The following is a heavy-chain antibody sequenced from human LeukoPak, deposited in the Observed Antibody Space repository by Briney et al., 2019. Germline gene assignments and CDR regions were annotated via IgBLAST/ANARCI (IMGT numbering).Heavy chain of an antibody. CDR3: ARDPLKRAFDI. V-gene: IGHV3-21*01. J-gene: IGHJ3*02. CDR1: GFTLSFYS. CDR2: ISGSGGHI. Sequence: GGSLRLSCAASGFTLSFYSMNWVRQAPGKGLEWVSGISGSGGHIYYADSVKGRFTISRDNAKNSLYLQMNSLRAEDTDVYYCARDPLKRAFDIWGQGTMVTVSS.